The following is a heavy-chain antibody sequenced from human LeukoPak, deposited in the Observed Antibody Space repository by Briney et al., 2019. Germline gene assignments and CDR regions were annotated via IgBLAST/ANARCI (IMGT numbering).Heavy chain of an antibody. D-gene: IGHD6-19*01. V-gene: IGHV3-21*01. CDR2: ISSSSSYI. Sequence: GGSLRLSCAASGFTSSSYSMNWVRQAPGKGLEWVSSISSSSSYIYYADSVKGRFTISRDNAKNSLYLQMNSLRAEDTAVYYCARDRRGDSSGWYQVDYWGQGTLVTVSS. CDR1: GFTSSSYS. CDR3: ARDRRGDSSGWYQVDY. J-gene: IGHJ4*02.